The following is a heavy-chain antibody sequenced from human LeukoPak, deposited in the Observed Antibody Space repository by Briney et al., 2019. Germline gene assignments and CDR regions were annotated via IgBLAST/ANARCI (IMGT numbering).Heavy chain of an antibody. J-gene: IGHJ4*02. CDR1: GFTFSSYG. Sequence: GGSLRLSCAASGFTFSSYGMHWVRQAPGKGLEWVAVIWYDGSNKYYADSVKGRFTISRDNSKNTLYLQMNSLRAEDTAVYYCASGYSSSWLLDYWGQGTLVTVSS. CDR2: IWYDGSNK. D-gene: IGHD6-13*01. V-gene: IGHV3-33*01. CDR3: ASGYSSSWLLDY.